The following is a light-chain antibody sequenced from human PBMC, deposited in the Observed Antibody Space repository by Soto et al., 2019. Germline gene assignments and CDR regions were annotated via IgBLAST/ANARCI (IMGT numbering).Light chain of an antibody. CDR1: QSISVW. CDR3: QQYNSSPYT. Sequence: DIQMTQSPSTLSASVGDSVNITCRASQSISVWLAWYQQKPGKAPNLLIYKASSLEDGVLSRFSGSGSATQFTLTISSLRPDDFATYYCQQYNSSPYTFGQGTKLEIK. J-gene: IGKJ2*01. V-gene: IGKV1-5*03. CDR2: KAS.